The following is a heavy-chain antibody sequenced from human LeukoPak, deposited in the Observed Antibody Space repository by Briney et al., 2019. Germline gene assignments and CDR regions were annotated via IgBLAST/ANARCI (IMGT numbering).Heavy chain of an antibody. CDR1: GGTFSSYA. V-gene: IGHV1-69*01. CDR3: ARVADYKNYYFDY. J-gene: IGHJ4*02. Sequence: ASVKVSCKASGGTFSSYAISWVRQAPGQGLEWMGGIIPIFGTANYAQKFQGRVTITADESTSTAYMELSSLISEDTAVYYCARVADYKNYYFDYWGQGTLVTVSS. CDR2: IIPIFGTA. D-gene: IGHD4-11*01.